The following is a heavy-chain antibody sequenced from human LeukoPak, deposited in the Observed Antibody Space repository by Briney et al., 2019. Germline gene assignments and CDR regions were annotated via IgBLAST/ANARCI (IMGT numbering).Heavy chain of an antibody. Sequence: PSETLSLTCTVSGGSISSYYWSWIRQPPGKGLEWIGYIYYSGSTYYNPSLKSRVTISVDTSKNQFSLKPSSVTAADTAVYYCARDRIVVVPAAKRRYGMDVWGQGTTVTVSS. J-gene: IGHJ6*02. CDR2: IYYSGST. D-gene: IGHD2-2*01. V-gene: IGHV4-59*12. CDR1: GGSISSYY. CDR3: ARDRIVVVPAAKRRYGMDV.